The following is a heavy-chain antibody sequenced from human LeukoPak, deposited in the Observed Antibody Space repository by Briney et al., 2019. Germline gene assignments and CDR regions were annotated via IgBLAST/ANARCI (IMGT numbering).Heavy chain of an antibody. V-gene: IGHV3-21*01. Sequence: PGGSLRLSCAASGFTFSSYSMNWVRQAPGKGLEWVSSISSSSSYIYYADSVKGRFTISRDNAKNSLYLQMNSLRAEDTAVYYCARDTWQQLVLYYYYMDVWGKGPTVSVSS. CDR3: ARDTWQQLVLYYYYMDV. CDR1: GFTFSSYS. D-gene: IGHD6-13*01. J-gene: IGHJ6*03. CDR2: ISSSSSYI.